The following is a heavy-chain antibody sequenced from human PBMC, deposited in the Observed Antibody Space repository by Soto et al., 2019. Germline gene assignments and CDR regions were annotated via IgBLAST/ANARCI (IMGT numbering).Heavy chain of an antibody. V-gene: IGHV3-21*01. J-gene: IGHJ4*02. Sequence: GGSLRLSCAASGFTFSSYSMNWVRQAPGKGLEWVSSISSSSSYIYYADSVKGRFTISRDNAKNSLYLQMNSLRAEDTAVYYCARFDSSRYCSGGSCYSGNFDYWGQGTLVTVSS. CDR2: ISSSSSYI. D-gene: IGHD2-15*01. CDR1: GFTFSSYS. CDR3: ARFDSSRYCSGGSCYSGNFDY.